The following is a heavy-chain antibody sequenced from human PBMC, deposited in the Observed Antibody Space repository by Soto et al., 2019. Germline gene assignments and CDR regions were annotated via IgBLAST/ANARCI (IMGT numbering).Heavy chain of an antibody. J-gene: IGHJ6*02. CDR1: GFTVSSNY. CDR3: ARDSMVRGVTSGYYGMDV. Sequence: PGGSLRLSCAASGFTVSSNYMSWVRQAPGKGLEWVSVIYSGGSTYYADSVKGRFTIPRDNSKNTLYLQMNSLRAEDTAVYYCARDSMVRGVTSGYYGMDVWGQGTTVTVSS. D-gene: IGHD3-10*01. CDR2: IYSGGST. V-gene: IGHV3-53*01.